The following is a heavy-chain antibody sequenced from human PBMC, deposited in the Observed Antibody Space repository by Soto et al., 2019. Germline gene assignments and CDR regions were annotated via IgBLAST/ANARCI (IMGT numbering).Heavy chain of an antibody. J-gene: IGHJ4*02. CDR3: ATGLMVRVDY. V-gene: IGHV1-69*02. CDR1: GGTFSIYT. Sequence: QVQLVQSGAEVKKPGSSVKVSCKASGGTFSIYTISWVRQAPGQGLEWMGRIIPILGIANYAQKFQSRVTITEDKSTSTAYMGLISLRSEDTAVYYCATGLMVRVDYWGQGPLVTLSS. D-gene: IGHD3-10*01. CDR2: IIPILGIA.